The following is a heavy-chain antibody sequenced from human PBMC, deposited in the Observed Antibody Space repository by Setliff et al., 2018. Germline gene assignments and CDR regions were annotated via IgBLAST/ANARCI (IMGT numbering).Heavy chain of an antibody. CDR2: VRRKTNSYAT. J-gene: IGHJ6*03. Sequence: GGSLRLSCAASEFSLSDFHMHWVRQAPGRGLEWVGRVRRKTNSYATAYSASLKGRFTISRNDSKNTAYLQMNSLQSEDTAVYYCARRGVGMGMDVWGKGTTVTVSS. D-gene: IGHD2-2*01. V-gene: IGHV3-73*01. CDR1: EFSLSDFH. CDR3: ARRGVGMGMDV.